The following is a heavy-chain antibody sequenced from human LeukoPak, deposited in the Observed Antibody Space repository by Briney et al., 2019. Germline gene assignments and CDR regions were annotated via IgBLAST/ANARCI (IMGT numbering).Heavy chain of an antibody. J-gene: IGHJ4*02. CDR3: AGDGYYGSGSYPFDY. CDR1: GGTFSSYA. D-gene: IGHD3-10*01. V-gene: IGHV1-69*13. Sequence: SVKVSCKASGGTFSSYAISWVRQAPGQGLEWMGGIIPIFGTANYAQKFQGRVTITADESTSTAYMELSSLRSEDTAVYYCAGDGYYGSGSYPFDYWGQGTLVTVSS. CDR2: IIPIFGTA.